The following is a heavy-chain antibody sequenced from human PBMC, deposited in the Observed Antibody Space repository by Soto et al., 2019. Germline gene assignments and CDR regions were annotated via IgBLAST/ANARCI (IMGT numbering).Heavy chain of an antibody. Sequence: QVQLQESGPGLVKPSDTLSLTCTVSGDSFSGYYWSWIRQPAGKGLEWIGRVYTSGNTDYNPPLRSRVTVSVDTSKNQFSLKLRFGTAADTAVYYCAREAAETVGDGHWCDPWGQGTLVTVSS. CDR1: GDSFSGYY. CDR3: AREAAETVGDGHWCDP. D-gene: IGHD6-13*01. V-gene: IGHV4-4*07. J-gene: IGHJ5*02. CDR2: VYTSGNT.